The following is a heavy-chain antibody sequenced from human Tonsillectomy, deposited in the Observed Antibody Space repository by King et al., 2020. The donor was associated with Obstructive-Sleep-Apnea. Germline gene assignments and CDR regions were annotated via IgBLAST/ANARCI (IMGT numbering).Heavy chain of an antibody. CDR3: AREGTVVTDYYYGMDV. CDR2: IYYSGST. Sequence: QLQESGPGLVKPSETLSLTCTVSGGSISSSSYYWGWIRQPPGKGLEWIGSIYYSGSTYYNPSLKSRVTISVDTSKNQFSLKLSSVTAADTAVYYCAREGTVVTDYYYGMDVWGQGTTVTVSS. CDR1: GGSISSSSYY. D-gene: IGHD4-23*01. V-gene: IGHV4-39*07. J-gene: IGHJ6*02.